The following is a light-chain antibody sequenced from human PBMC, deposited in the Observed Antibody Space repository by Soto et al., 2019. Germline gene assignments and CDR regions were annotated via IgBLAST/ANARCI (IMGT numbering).Light chain of an antibody. Sequence: QPVLTQPPSVSGAPGQRVTISCTGSSSDIGAGYAVHWYQQLPGAAPKLVIYTNNNWPSGVPDRFSGSKSGTSASLAITGLQAEDEADYYCQSYDSSLGGSKVFGTGTKLTVL. CDR1: SSDIGAGYA. V-gene: IGLV1-40*01. CDR2: TNN. CDR3: QSYDSSLGGSKV. J-gene: IGLJ1*01.